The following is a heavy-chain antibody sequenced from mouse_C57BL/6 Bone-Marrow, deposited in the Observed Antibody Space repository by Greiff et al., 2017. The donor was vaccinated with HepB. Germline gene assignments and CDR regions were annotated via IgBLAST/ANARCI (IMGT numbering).Heavy chain of an antibody. CDR2: IYPGDGDT. Sequence: VQLQQSGPELVKPGASVKISCKASGYEFSSSWMNWVKQRPGQGLEWIGRIYPGDGDTKYNGKFKGKATLTADKSSSTAYLQLSSLTSEDSAVYCCARSDYYGRRDAMDYWGQGTSVTVSS. J-gene: IGHJ4*01. D-gene: IGHD1-1*01. CDR1: GYEFSSSW. CDR3: ARSDYYGRRDAMDY. V-gene: IGHV1-82*01.